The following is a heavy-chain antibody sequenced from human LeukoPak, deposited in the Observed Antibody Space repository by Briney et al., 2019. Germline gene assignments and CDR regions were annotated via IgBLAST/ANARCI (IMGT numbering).Heavy chain of an antibody. Sequence: PSQTLSLTCTVSGVSISSGGYYWSWIRQPPGKGLEWIGYIYYSGSTYYNPSLKSRVTISLDTSKNQFSLKLSSVTAADTAVYYCASRTYYYGSETYYGGGFFDYWGQGTLVTVSS. D-gene: IGHD3-10*01. J-gene: IGHJ4*02. CDR2: IYYSGST. CDR3: ASRTYYYGSETYYGGGFFDY. V-gene: IGHV4-30-4*01. CDR1: GVSISSGGYY.